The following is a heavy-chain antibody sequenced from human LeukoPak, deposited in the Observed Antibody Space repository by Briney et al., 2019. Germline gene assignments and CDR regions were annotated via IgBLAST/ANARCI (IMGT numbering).Heavy chain of an antibody. D-gene: IGHD3-10*01. CDR3: ARDLGIDYGSVDN. Sequence: GGSLRLSCAASGFTFRDYYMSWIRQAPGKGLEWVSYISSRSSDIYYADSVKGRFTISRDNAKNSLYLQMNSLRAEDTAVYYCARDLGIDYGSVDNWGQGTLVTVSS. CDR1: GFTFRDYY. V-gene: IGHV3-11*04. J-gene: IGHJ4*02. CDR2: ISSRSSDI.